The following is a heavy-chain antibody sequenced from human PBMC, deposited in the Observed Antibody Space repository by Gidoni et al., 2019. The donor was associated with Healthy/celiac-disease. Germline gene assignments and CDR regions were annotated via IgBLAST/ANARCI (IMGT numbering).Heavy chain of an antibody. CDR3: ARPGLEAVGVAGWFDP. CDR1: GYSFTSYW. V-gene: IGHV5-51*01. D-gene: IGHD3-10*01. CDR2: IYPGDSDT. J-gene: IGHJ5*02. Sequence: EVQLVQSGAEVKKPGESLKISCKGSGYSFTSYWLGWVRQMHGKGLEWMGIIYPGDSDTRYSPSFQGQVTISADKSISTAYLQWSSLKASDTAMYYCARPGLEAVGVAGWFDPWGQGTLVTVSS.